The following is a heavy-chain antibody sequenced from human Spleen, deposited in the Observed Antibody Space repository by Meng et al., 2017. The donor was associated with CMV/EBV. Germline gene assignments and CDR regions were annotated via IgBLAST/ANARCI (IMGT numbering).Heavy chain of an antibody. Sequence: ASVKVSCKASGYTLTSYGISWVRQAPGQGLEWMGWINAYNGNRDYAQKLQGRVTMTTDTSTSTAYMELRSLRSDDTAVYYCARAGSTSYYNGMDVWGQGTTVTVSS. CDR3: ARAGSTSYYNGMDV. V-gene: IGHV1-18*01. CDR2: INAYNGNR. CDR1: GYTLTSYG. D-gene: IGHD1-26*01. J-gene: IGHJ6*02.